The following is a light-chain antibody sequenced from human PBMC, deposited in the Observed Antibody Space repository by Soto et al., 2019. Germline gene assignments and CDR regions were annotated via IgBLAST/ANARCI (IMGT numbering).Light chain of an antibody. Sequence: DIQLTQSPSFLSASVGDTVTITCRASQGISSYLAWYQQKPGKAPKLLIHSAFTLQNGVPSRFSGSGSGTEFTLTISSLQPEDFATYYCQQRSDYPITFGQGTRLEIK. J-gene: IGKJ5*01. CDR3: QQRSDYPIT. V-gene: IGKV1-9*01. CDR1: QGISSY. CDR2: SAF.